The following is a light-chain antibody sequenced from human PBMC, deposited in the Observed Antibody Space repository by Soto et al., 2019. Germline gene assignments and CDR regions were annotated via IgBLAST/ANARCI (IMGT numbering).Light chain of an antibody. CDR3: QIWGTGTYVV. J-gene: IGLJ2*01. V-gene: IGLV4-69*01. CDR1: SGHSSYA. CDR2: LNSGGSH. Sequence: QLVLTQSPSASASLGASVKLTCTLSSGHSSYAIAWHQQQPEKGPRYLMKLNSGGSHSKGDGIPDRFSGSSSGAERYLTISSLQSEDEADYYCQIWGTGTYVVFGGGTKLTVL.